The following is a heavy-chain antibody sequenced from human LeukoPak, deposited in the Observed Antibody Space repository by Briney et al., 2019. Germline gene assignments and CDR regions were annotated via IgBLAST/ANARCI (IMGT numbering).Heavy chain of an antibody. D-gene: IGHD4-17*01. CDR3: AKIFTVTTFDY. CDR2: ISYDGRNK. CDR1: GFTFSSYG. V-gene: IGHV3-30*18. J-gene: IGHJ4*02. Sequence: GGSLRLSCEASGFTFSSYGMHWVRQAPGKGLEWVAVISYDGRNKYYADSVKGRFTISRDNSKNTLYLQMNSLRAEDTAVYYCAKIFTVTTFDYWGQGTLVTVSS.